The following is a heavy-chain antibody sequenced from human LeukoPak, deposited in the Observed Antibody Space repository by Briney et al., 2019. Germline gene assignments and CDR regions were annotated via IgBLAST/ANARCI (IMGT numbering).Heavy chain of an antibody. CDR1: GFTFSSYA. Sequence: GRSLRLSCAASGFTFSSYAMHWVRQAPGKGLEWVAIILYDGSSKYYADSVKGRITISRDNSKNTLYLQMNSLRAEDTAVYYYARDREPYSTGWYYFDYWGQGTLVTVSS. V-gene: IGHV3-30*04. CDR3: ARDREPYSTGWYYFDY. CDR2: ILYDGSSK. D-gene: IGHD6-19*01. J-gene: IGHJ4*02.